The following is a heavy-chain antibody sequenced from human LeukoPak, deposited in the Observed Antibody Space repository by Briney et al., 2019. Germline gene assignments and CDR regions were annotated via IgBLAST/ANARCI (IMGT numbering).Heavy chain of an antibody. CDR3: AREKTAYYYDRSGFSEGAFDV. Sequence: SETLSLTCAVYGGSFSGYYWSWIRQPPGKGLEWIGEITHSGSTNYNPSLKSRVTISVDTSKNQFSLKLTSVTAADTAVYYCAREKTAYYYDRSGFSEGAFDVWGQGTMVTVSS. D-gene: IGHD3-22*01. V-gene: IGHV4-34*01. J-gene: IGHJ3*01. CDR1: GGSFSGYY. CDR2: ITHSGST.